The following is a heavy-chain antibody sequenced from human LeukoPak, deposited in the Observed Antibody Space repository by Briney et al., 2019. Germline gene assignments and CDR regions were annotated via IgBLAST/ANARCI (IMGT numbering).Heavy chain of an antibody. D-gene: IGHD2-15*01. V-gene: IGHV4-34*01. Sequence: PSETLSLTCAVYGGSFSGYYWSWIRQPPGKGLEWIGEINHSGSTNYNPSLKSRVTISVDTSKNQFSLKLSSVTAADTAVYYCARSPAPTRRCYFDYWGQGTLVTVSS. CDR3: ARSPAPTRRCYFDY. CDR2: INHSGST. CDR1: GGSFSGYY. J-gene: IGHJ4*02.